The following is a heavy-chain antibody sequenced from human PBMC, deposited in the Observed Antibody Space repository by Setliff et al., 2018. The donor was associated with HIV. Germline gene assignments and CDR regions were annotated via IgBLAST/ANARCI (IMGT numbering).Heavy chain of an antibody. V-gene: IGHV4-30-2*01. Sequence: SETLSLTCTVSGGFISTGGYSWSWIRQPPGKGLEWIGYIYHSGNTYYNPSLKSRVSISVDWSKNHFSLRLSSVTAADTAVYYCARGGSRGSWYWDYWGQGTLVTVSS. J-gene: IGHJ4*02. CDR1: GGFISTGGYS. D-gene: IGHD6-13*01. CDR3: ARGGSRGSWYWDY. CDR2: IYHSGNT.